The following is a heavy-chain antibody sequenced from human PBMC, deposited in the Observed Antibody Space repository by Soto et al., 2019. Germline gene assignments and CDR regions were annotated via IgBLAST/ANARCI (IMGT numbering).Heavy chain of an antibody. V-gene: IGHV1-46*01. Sequence: QAQLVQSGAEVKKPGAAARLSCKTSGYTFTDYFIHWVRQSPGQGLDWMGISSLYHHSTSYAQKFQGRLTVSNDTSTNTVYMELSSLTSEDTAVYWCARELYSCGGDCPYYMDYWGQGTLVTVSS. CDR2: SSLYHHST. CDR3: ARELYSCGGDCPYYMDY. D-gene: IGHD2-21*02. CDR1: GYTFTDYF. J-gene: IGHJ4*02.